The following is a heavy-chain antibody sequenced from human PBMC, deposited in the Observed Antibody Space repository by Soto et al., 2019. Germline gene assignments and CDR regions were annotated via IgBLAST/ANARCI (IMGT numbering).Heavy chain of an antibody. CDR2: IHYSGST. Sequence: SETLSLTCTVSGGSISGYYWSWIRQSPGKGLEWIGYIHYSGSTNYNPSLKGRFTISRDNSKNTLYLQINSLRAEDTAVYYCAKTIRGGYSSSWYYFDYWGQGTLVTVSS. J-gene: IGHJ4*02. D-gene: IGHD6-13*01. CDR1: GGSISGYY. V-gene: IGHV4-59*12. CDR3: AKTIRGGYSSSWYYFDY.